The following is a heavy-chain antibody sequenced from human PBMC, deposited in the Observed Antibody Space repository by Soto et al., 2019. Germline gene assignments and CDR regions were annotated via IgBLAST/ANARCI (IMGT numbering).Heavy chain of an antibody. CDR3: ARLPYDFWSGYRFDY. CDR1: GGSISSSSYY. CDR2: IYYSGST. D-gene: IGHD3-3*01. V-gene: IGHV4-39*01. J-gene: IGHJ4*02. Sequence: SETLSLTCTVSGGSISSSSYYWGWIRQPPGKGLEWIGSIYYSGSTYYNPSLKSRVTISVDTSKNQFSLKLSSVTAADTAVYYCARLPYDFWSGYRFDYWGQGTLVTVSS.